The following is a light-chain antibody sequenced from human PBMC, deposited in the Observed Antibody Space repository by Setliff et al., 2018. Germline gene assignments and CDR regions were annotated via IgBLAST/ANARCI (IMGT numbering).Light chain of an antibody. CDR3: YSYTASTSYV. Sequence: QSALPQPASVSGSPGQSITISCSGTTSGIGTYNYVSWYQQYPGKAPKLVIYDVSNRPSGVSNRFSGSKSGNTASLTISGLQAEDEADYYCYSYTASTSYVFGTGTKGTV. J-gene: IGLJ1*01. CDR2: DVS. V-gene: IGLV2-14*01. CDR1: TSGIGTYNY.